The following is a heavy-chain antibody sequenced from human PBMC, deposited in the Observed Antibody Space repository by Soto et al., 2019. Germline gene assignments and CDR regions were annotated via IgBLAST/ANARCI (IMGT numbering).Heavy chain of an antibody. CDR3: ARDLLAQGYYYYYGMDV. CDR1: GYTFTSYA. J-gene: IGHJ6*02. V-gene: IGHV1-3*01. Sequence: GASVKVSCKASGYTFTSYAMHWVRQAPGQRLEWMGWINAGNGNTKYSQKFQGRVTITRDTSASTAYMELSSLRSEDAAVYYCARDLLAQGYYYYYGMDVWGQGTTVTVS. CDR2: INAGNGNT.